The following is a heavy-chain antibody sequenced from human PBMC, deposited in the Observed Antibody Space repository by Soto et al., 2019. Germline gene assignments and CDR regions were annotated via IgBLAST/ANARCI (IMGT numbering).Heavy chain of an antibody. V-gene: IGHV3-74*01. D-gene: IGHD2-2*01. CDR3: ARSYCSSTSCYRNGMDV. J-gene: IGHJ6*02. CDR1: GFTFSSYW. Sequence: EVQLVESGGGLVQPGGSLRLSCAASGFTFSSYWMHWVRHAPGKGLVWVSRINSDGSSTSYADSVKGRFTISRDNAKNTLYLQMNSLRAEDTAVYYCARSYCSSTSCYRNGMDVWGQGTTVTVSS. CDR2: INSDGSST.